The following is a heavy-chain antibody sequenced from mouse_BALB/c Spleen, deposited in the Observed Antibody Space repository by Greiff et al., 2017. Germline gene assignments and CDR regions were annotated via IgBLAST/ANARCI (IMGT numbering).Heavy chain of an antibody. Sequence: EVKVVESGGGLVKPGGSLKLSCAASGFTFSSYAMSWVRQTPEKRLEWVASISSGGSTYYPDSVKGRFTISRDNARNILYLQMSSLRSEDTAMYYCARGWLLRENAMDYWGQGTSVTVSS. V-gene: IGHV5-6-5*01. CDR3: ARGWLLRENAMDY. D-gene: IGHD2-3*01. CDR2: ISSGGST. J-gene: IGHJ4*01. CDR1: GFTFSSYA.